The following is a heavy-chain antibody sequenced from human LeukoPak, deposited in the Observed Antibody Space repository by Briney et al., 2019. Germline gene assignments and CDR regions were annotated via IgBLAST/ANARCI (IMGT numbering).Heavy chain of an antibody. Sequence: PGGSLRLSCAASGFTFGNYAMNWVRQAPGKGLEWVSGITDSGANTYYADSVKGRFTISRDNAKNSLYLQMNSLRAEDTAVYYCARDLYSGSYYDDYWGQGTLVTVSS. D-gene: IGHD1-26*01. J-gene: IGHJ4*02. CDR3: ARDLYSGSYYDDY. V-gene: IGHV3-23*01. CDR1: GFTFGNYA. CDR2: ITDSGANT.